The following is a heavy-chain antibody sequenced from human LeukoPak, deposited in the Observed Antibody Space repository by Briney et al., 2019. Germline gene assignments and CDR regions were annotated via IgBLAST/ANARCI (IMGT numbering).Heavy chain of an antibody. J-gene: IGHJ4*02. CDR3: ARSSCSGDCYSALFDY. CDR1: GYSFTSYW. D-gene: IGHD2-21*02. CDR2: IYPGDSDT. V-gene: IGHV5-51*01. Sequence: GESLKISCKGSGYSFTSYWIGWVRQMPGKGLEWMGIIYPGDSDTRYSPSFQGQVTISADKSITTAYLQWSSLKASDTAMYYCARSSCSGDCYSALFDYWGQGSLVTVSS.